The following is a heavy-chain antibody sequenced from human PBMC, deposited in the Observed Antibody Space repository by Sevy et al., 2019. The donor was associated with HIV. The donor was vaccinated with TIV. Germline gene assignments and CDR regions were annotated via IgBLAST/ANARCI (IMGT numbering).Heavy chain of an antibody. J-gene: IGHJ3*01. CDR1: GFTFSSYP. CDR3: VRETTMLPRGAFDF. CDR2: IPFDGTDK. D-gene: IGHD3-10*01. V-gene: IGHV3-30-3*01. Sequence: GGSLRLSCAASGFTFSSYPMHWVRQAPGKGLEWVSFIPFDGTDKYYADSVKGRFTITRDNSKNTLFLQMNSLRAEDTAFYYCVRETTMLPRGAFDFWGQGTMVTVSS.